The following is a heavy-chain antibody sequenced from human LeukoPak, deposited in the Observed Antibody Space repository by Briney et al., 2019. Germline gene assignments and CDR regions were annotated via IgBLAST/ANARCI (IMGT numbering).Heavy chain of an antibody. CDR2: INQDGSEK. J-gene: IGHJ4*02. D-gene: IGHD2-8*02. CDR1: GFTFSSYW. CDR3: TRGGSTGGRLVY. V-gene: IGHV3-7*01. Sequence: GFLRLSCAASGFTFSSYWMSWVRQAPGKGLEWVANINQDGSEKYYVDSVKGRFTISRDNAKNSLYLQMNSLRAEDTAVYYCTRGGSTGGRLVYWGQGTLVTVSS.